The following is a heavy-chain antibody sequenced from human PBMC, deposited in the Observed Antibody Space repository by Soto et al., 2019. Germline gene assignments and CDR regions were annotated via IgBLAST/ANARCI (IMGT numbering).Heavy chain of an antibody. V-gene: IGHV1-46*01. D-gene: IGHD6-13*01. CDR1: GYTFTSYY. J-gene: IGHJ5*02. CDR3: ARDSTSSSWSHYEGWFDP. CDR2: INPSGGST. Sequence: QVQLVQSGAEVKKPGASVKVSCKASGYTFTSYYMHWVRQAPGQGLEWMGIINPSGGSTSYAQKFQGGVIMTRDTSTSTVYMELSSLRSEDTAVYYCARDSTSSSWSHYEGWFDPWGQGTLVTVSS.